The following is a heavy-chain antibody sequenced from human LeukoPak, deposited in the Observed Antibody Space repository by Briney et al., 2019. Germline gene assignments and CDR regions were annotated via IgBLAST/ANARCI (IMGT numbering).Heavy chain of an antibody. CDR2: IIPIFGTA. D-gene: IGHD3-22*01. CDR1: GGTFSSYA. J-gene: IGHJ4*02. Sequence: ASVKVSCKASGGTFSSYAISWGHQPPGQGLEWMGGIIPIFGTANYAQKFQGRVTITADESTSTAYMELSSLRSEDTAVYYCARDAGGDSSGHDYWGQGTLVTVSS. V-gene: IGHV1-69*01. CDR3: ARDAGGDSSGHDY.